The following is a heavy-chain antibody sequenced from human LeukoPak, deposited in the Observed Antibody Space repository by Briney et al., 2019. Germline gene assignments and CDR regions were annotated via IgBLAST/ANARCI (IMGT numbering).Heavy chain of an antibody. V-gene: IGHV4-31*03. D-gene: IGHD3-10*01. Sequence: SQTLSLTCTVSGGSISSGGYYWSWSRQHPGKGLEWIGYIYYSGSTYYNPSLKSRVTISVDTSKNQFSLKLSSVTAADTAVYYCAREVGWFGARHWFDPWGQGTLVTVSS. CDR3: AREVGWFGARHWFDP. J-gene: IGHJ5*02. CDR2: IYYSGST. CDR1: GGSISSGGYY.